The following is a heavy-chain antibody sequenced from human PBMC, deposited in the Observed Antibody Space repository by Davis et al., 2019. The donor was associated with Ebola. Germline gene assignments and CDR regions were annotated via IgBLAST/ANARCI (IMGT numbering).Heavy chain of an antibody. CDR3: ARGYSGYDFVVVVAATPFDY. Sequence: ASVKVSCKASGYTFTGYYMHWVRQAPRQGLEWMGRINPNSGGTNYAQKFQGRVTMTRDTSISTAYMELSRLRSDDTAVYYCARGYSGYDFVVVVAATPFDYWGQGTLVTVSS. CDR1: GYTFTGYY. J-gene: IGHJ4*02. V-gene: IGHV1-2*06. D-gene: IGHD5-12*01. CDR2: INPNSGGT.